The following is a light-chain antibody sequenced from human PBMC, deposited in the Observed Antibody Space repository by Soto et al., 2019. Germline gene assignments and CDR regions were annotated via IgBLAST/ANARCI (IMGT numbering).Light chain of an antibody. CDR1: QSISNW. Sequence: DIQMTQSPSTLYASVGDRVTITCRASQSISNWVAWYQQKPGTAPTLLIDDVSRLESGVPSRFSGSGSGTEFTLTISSLQPDDFATYYCQQYKTYSPTFGQGTKVDI. J-gene: IGKJ1*01. CDR3: QQYKTYSPT. V-gene: IGKV1-5*01. CDR2: DVS.